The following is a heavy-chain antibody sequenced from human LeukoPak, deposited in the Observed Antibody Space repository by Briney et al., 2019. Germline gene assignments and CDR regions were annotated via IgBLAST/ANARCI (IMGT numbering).Heavy chain of an antibody. CDR3: AREYYGVIFSHYLDV. CDR1: GFRVSGYD. Sequence: GGSLRLSCAASGFRVSGYDLNWIRQAPGKGLEWIAYISISSTNIHYADSVRGRFTISRDNANNSLYLQLSSLRVEDTAVYYCAREYYGVIFSHYLDVWGKGTTVTVSS. D-gene: IGHD3-9*01. J-gene: IGHJ6*04. CDR2: ISISSTNI. V-gene: IGHV3-11*06.